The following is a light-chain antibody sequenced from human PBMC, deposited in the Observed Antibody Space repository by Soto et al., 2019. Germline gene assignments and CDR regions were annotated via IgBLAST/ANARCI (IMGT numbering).Light chain of an antibody. CDR1: HDIGHY. CDR2: FGS. J-gene: IGKJ4*01. Sequence: DIQMTQSPSSLSASVGDRVTITCRASHDIGHYLAWYQQKPGKTPDLLIYFGSALRSGVPSRFSGSGSGTDFSLTISRLLPEDVGTYYCQKYVGVPHTFGGGTRVAIK. V-gene: IGKV1-27*01. CDR3: QKYVGVPHT.